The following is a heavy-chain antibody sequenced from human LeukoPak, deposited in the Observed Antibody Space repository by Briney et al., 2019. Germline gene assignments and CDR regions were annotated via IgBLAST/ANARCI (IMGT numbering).Heavy chain of an antibody. V-gene: IGHV5-51*01. CDR1: GYSFTSYW. D-gene: IGHD3-22*01. CDR3: ARRGDYYDSSGQYYFDY. CDR2: IYPGDSDT. Sequence: GESLKISCKGSGYSFTSYWIGWVRQMPGKGLERMGIIYPGDSDTRYSPSFQGQVTISADKSISTAYLQWSSLKASDTAMYYCARRGDYYDSSGQYYFDYWGQGTLVTVSS. J-gene: IGHJ4*02.